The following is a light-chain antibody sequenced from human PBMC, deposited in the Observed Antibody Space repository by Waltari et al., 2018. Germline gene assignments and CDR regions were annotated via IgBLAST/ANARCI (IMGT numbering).Light chain of an antibody. CDR2: WAS. J-gene: IGKJ1*01. Sequence: QTVLYNSNAKNYLAWYQQKPGQPPRLLISWASIRESGVPDRFSGSGSGTDFTLTISSLQAEDVAVYYCQQYYRSRTFGQGTKVEIK. V-gene: IGKV4-1*01. CDR3: QQYYRSRT. CDR1: QTVLYNSNAKNY.